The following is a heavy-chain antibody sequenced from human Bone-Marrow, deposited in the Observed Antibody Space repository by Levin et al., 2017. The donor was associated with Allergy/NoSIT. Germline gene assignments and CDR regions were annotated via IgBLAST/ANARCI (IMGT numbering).Heavy chain of an antibody. J-gene: IGHJ4*02. D-gene: IGHD3-16*01. Sequence: GESLKISCTTSGFTFGEYAMNWVRQAPGKGLEWVGFIRSQAYGGAVKYAASVEGRFTISRDDSKSIAYLQMNSLKIEDTAVYYCSREGDLGFDYWGQGTLVTVSS. CDR1: GFTFGEYA. CDR3: SREGDLGFDY. CDR2: IRSQAYGGAV. V-gene: IGHV3-49*04.